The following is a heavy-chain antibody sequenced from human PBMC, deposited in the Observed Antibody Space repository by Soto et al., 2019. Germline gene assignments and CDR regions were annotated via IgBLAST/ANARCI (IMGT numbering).Heavy chain of an antibody. D-gene: IGHD4-4*01. J-gene: IGHJ5*02. V-gene: IGHV1-18*01. CDR3: ARTSVSNYYWFDP. CDR2: ISVDNGNT. CDR1: GYTFTDYD. Sequence: QGQLVQSGAEVKKPGASVKVSCKASGYTFTDYDISWVRQAPGQGLEWMGWISVDNGNTKYVESLQGRVTMTTDTSPSTAYLEVRSLRSDDTAVYYCARTSVSNYYWFDPWGQGTLVAVSS.